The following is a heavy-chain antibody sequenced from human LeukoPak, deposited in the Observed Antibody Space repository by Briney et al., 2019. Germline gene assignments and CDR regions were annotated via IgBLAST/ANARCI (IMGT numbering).Heavy chain of an antibody. J-gene: IGHJ4*02. D-gene: IGHD1-26*01. V-gene: IGHV1-18*01. CDR2: ISAYSGNT. CDR1: GYTFTSYG. Sequence: ASVKVSCKASGYTFTSYGISWVRQAPGQGLEWMGWISAYSGNTNYAQKLQGRVTMTTDTSTSTAYMELRSLRSDDTAVYYCARSRGLVGANPYYFDYWGQGTLVTVSS. CDR3: ARSRGLVGANPYYFDY.